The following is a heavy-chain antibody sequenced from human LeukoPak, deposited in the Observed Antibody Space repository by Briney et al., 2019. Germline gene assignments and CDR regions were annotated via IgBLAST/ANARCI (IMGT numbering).Heavy chain of an antibody. CDR3: AKDLPNPGTSRHFQY. V-gene: IGHV3-23*01. D-gene: IGHD2-8*01. Sequence: PGGSLRLSCAASGFTFTSYAMSWVRQAPGKGLAWVSSISGSGGSTYYADSVKGRFTISRDNSKNTLYLQMNSLRAEDTAVYYCAKDLPNPGTSRHFQYWGQGTLVTVSS. CDR1: GFTFTSYA. CDR2: ISGSGGST. J-gene: IGHJ1*01.